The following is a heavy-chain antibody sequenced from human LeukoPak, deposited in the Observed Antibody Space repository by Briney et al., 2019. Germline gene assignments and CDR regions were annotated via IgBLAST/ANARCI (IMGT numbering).Heavy chain of an antibody. V-gene: IGHV3-74*01. CDR1: GFTLSNYW. CDR2: INGHGNTT. CDR3: SRGREYISNWNPFDF. D-gene: IGHD6-13*01. J-gene: IGHJ4*01. Sequence: PGGSLRLSCAASGFTLSNYWMHWVRQVPGKGLVWVSSINGHGNTTKYADSVRGRFTISRDNAKNTLFLQMYSLRADDTAVYFCSRGREYISNWNPFDFWGHGTLVTVFS.